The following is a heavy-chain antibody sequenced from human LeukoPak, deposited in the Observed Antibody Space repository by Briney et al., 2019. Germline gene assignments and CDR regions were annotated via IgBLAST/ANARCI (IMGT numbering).Heavy chain of an antibody. D-gene: IGHD3-10*01. J-gene: IGHJ5*02. CDR1: GFSFSRYW. V-gene: IGHV3-23*01. Sequence: GGSLRLSCEASGFSFSRYWMSWVRQAPGKGLEWVSAISGSGGSTYYADSVKGRFTISRDNSKNTLYLQMNSLKTEDTAVYYCTTVYGSGSYWGPWGQGTLVTVSS. CDR2: ISGSGGST. CDR3: TTVYGSGSYWGP.